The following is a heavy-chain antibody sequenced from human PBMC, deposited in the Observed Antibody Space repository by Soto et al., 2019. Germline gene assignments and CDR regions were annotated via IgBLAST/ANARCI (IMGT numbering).Heavy chain of an antibody. J-gene: IGHJ5*02. CDR1: GGSFSGYY. Sequence: SETLSLTCAVYGGSFSGYYWSWIRQPPGKGLEWIGEINHSGSTNYNPSLKSRVTISVDTSKNQFSLKLSSVTAADTAVYYCARAPYSGSDRGWFDPWGQGTLVTVSS. D-gene: IGHD1-26*01. V-gene: IGHV4-34*01. CDR2: INHSGST. CDR3: ARAPYSGSDRGWFDP.